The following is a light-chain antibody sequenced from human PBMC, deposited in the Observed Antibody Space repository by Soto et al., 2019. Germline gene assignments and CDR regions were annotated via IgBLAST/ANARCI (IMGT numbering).Light chain of an antibody. CDR1: QTVSSNY. V-gene: IGKV3-20*01. J-gene: IGKJ2*01. Sequence: EIVLTQSPGTLSLSPGESATLSCRASQTVSSNYLAWYQQRPGQAPRLLIFGASSRATGIPDRFSGGGSGTDVTLSIYRLEPEEFAVYSCQQYGSLPYTFGQGTKQEIK. CDR2: GAS. CDR3: QQYGSLPYT.